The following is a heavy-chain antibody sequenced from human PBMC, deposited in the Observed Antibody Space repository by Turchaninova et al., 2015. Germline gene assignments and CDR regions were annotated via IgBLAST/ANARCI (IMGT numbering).Heavy chain of an antibody. V-gene: IGHV4-34*01. J-gene: IGHJ6*02. CDR1: GGSFSGYY. CDR2: VTLSGST. D-gene: IGHD3-16*01. CDR3: ARGRGLGIYYYGMDL. Sequence: QVQLQQWGAGLLKPSETLSLTCAVYGGSFSGYYWSWIRQPPGKGLEWIGEVTLSGSTAYNSSLKRRLTISLDTSNNQFTLKLNSVTAADTAMYYCARGRGLGIYYYGMDLWGQGTTVTVSS.